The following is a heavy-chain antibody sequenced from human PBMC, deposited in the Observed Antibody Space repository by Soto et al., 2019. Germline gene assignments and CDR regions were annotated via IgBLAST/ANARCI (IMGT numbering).Heavy chain of an antibody. J-gene: IGHJ4*02. CDR3: ARQTPSAYGDYACPDY. D-gene: IGHD4-17*01. CDR2: IWHDDSNQ. Sequence: QVQLVESGGGVVQPGRSLRLSCAASRFTFRNYGMHWVRQAPGKGLEWLAVIWHDDSNQYYTDFVKGRFSISRDNSKNTLYLQMNSLRDDDTGIYYCARQTPSAYGDYACPDYWGQGTLVSVSS. CDR1: RFTFRNYG. V-gene: IGHV3-33*01.